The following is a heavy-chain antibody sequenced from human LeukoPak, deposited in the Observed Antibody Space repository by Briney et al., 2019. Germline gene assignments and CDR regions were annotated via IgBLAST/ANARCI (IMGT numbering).Heavy chain of an antibody. V-gene: IGHV4-59*01. CDR2: IYYTGST. D-gene: IGHD6-13*01. CDR3: AXVSSNWPFQFDY. Sequence: SETLXLTCTVSGGSISSYYWSWIRQPPGKGLEWIGYIYYTGSTNFNPSLKSRLTISVDTSKNQFSLKLRSVAAADTAVYYCAXVSSNWPFQFDYWGQGTLVTVSS. J-gene: IGHJ4*02. CDR1: GGSISSYY.